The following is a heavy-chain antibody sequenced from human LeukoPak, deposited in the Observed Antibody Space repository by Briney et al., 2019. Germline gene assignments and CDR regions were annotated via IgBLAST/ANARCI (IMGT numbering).Heavy chain of an antibody. CDR3: ARPQMDGDWFDP. CDR1: GYTFTSYD. CDR2: MNPTSGNT. J-gene: IGHJ5*02. V-gene: IGHV1-8*01. D-gene: IGHD5-24*01. Sequence: GAAVTVSFKSSGYTFTSYDINWLRQATGQGLDWMGWMNPTSGNTGCAQKFQGTVTMTSTTSISTAYMELSSLRSEDTAVYYCARPQMDGDWFDPWGQGPLVPVSS.